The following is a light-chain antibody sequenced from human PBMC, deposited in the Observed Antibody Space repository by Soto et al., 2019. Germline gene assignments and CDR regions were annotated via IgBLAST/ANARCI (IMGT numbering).Light chain of an antibody. CDR3: QQYNNWPTIT. Sequence: MTQSPSTLYVSSGERATLSCRARQSVRSKLAWYQQKPGQAPRLLIYDASTRATGIPARFSGSGSGTEFILTISSLQSEDFGVYYCQQYNNWPTITFCQGTRLEIK. CDR2: DAS. V-gene: IGKV3D-15*01. J-gene: IGKJ5*01. CDR1: QSVRSK.